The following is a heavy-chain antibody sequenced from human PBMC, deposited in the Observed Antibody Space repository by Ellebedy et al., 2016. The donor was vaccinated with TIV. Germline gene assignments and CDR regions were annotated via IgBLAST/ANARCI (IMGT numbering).Heavy chain of an antibody. CDR1: GFTFSSYA. D-gene: IGHD3-10*01. V-gene: IGHV3-23*01. CDR3: ASSRYHYYVGNTIFAY. CDR2: VNGGGLVI. Sequence: PGGSLRLSCTASGFTFSSYAMSWVRQAPGKGLEWVAGVNGGGLVIAYADSVKGRFTISRDNSKTTLDLQMNSLRAEDTAVYYCASSRYHYYVGNTIFAYWGQGTLVTVSS. J-gene: IGHJ4*02.